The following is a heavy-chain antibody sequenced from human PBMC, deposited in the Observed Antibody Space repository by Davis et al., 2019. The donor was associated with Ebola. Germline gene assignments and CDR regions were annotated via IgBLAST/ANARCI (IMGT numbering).Heavy chain of an antibody. CDR3: ASLRGFCGGGTCYAWDY. J-gene: IGHJ4*02. D-gene: IGHD2-15*01. V-gene: IGHV3-33*01. CDR1: GFDFRNSG. CDR2: IWYDGNHE. Sequence: PGGSLRLSCAASGFDFRNSGIHWVRQAPGKGLEWVAVIWYDGNHEFYSDSVKGRFTISRDNSKNTVYLQMNSLGAEDTAVYFCASLRGFCGGGTCYAWDYWGQGALVTVSS.